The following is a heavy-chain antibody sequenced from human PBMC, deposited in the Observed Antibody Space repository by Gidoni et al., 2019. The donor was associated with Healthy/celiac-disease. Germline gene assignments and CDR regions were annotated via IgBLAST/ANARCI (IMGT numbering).Heavy chain of an antibody. CDR2: IRSKAYGGTT. Sequence: EVQLVESGGGLVQPGRSLRLSGTASGFTFGDYAVSWFRQAPGKGLEWVGFIRSKAYGGTTEYAASVKGRFTISRDDSKSIAYLQMNSLKTEDTAVYYCTRDTENYDSSGYYILDAFDIWGQGTMVTVSS. D-gene: IGHD3-22*01. J-gene: IGHJ3*02. V-gene: IGHV3-49*03. CDR1: GFTFGDYA. CDR3: TRDTENYDSSGYYILDAFDI.